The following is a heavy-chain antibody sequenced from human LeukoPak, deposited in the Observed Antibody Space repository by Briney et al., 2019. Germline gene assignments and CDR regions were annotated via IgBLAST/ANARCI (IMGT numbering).Heavy chain of an antibody. CDR3: ARQSSGYFFYFDY. Sequence: PSETLSLTCTVSGYSISSGYYWGWIRQPPGKGLEWIGSIYHSGSTYYNPSLKSRVTISVDTSKNQFSLKLGSVTAADTAVYYCARQSSGYFFYFDYWGQGTLVTVSS. CDR1: GYSISSGYY. CDR2: IYHSGST. V-gene: IGHV4-38-2*02. D-gene: IGHD3-22*01. J-gene: IGHJ4*02.